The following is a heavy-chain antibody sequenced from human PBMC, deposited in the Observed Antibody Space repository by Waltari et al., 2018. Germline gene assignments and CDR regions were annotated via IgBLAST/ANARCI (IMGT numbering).Heavy chain of an antibody. CDR3: ASHPEDFYYYMDV. V-gene: IGHV3-21*06. Sequence: EVQLVESGGGLVKPGGSLRLSCAASGLSFNVYTMNWVRQTPGKGLGWVSSIGSSSTYTYYADSVKGRFTISRDNAAHSLYLEMNALRPEDTGVYYCASHPEDFYYYMDVWGKGTTVTVSS. J-gene: IGHJ6*03. CDR2: IGSSSTYT. CDR1: GLSFNVYT.